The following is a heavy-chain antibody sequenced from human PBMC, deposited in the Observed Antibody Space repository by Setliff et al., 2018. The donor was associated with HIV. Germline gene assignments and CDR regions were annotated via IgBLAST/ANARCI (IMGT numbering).Heavy chain of an antibody. D-gene: IGHD3-10*01. CDR3: ARGGGITWRSYSFDY. V-gene: IGHV4-34*01. CDR2: INHSESP. CDR1: GESFSGHY. J-gene: IGHJ4*02. Sequence: PSETLSLTCAVYGESFSGHYWSWIRQPPGKGLEWIGEINHSESPNYNPSLKSRVTISVDTSKKQFSLKLSSVSAADTAVYYCARGGGITWRSYSFDYWGQGTLVTV.